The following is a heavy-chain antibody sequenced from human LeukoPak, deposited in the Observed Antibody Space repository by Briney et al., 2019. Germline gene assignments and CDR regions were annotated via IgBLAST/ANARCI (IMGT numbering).Heavy chain of an antibody. V-gene: IGHV3-49*04. CDR1: GFTFGSYG. Sequence: GGSLRLSCAASGFTFGSYGMHWVRQAPGKGLEWVGFIRSKIYGGTPEYAASVKGIFTISRNDSKGIAYLQMNSLKTEDTAIYYCSRDQTPYYWGQGTLVTVSS. CDR3: SRDQTPYY. J-gene: IGHJ4*02. CDR2: IRSKIYGGTP.